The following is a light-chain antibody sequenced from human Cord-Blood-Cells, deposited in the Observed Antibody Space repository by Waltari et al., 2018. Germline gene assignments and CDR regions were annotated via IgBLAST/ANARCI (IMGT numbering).Light chain of an antibody. Sequence: QSALTPPASVSGSPGQSITLPCTGTRRDAGGYNYGSWYQQHPGKPPKLRIYDVSNRPSGVSNRFSGSKYGNTASLTISGLQAEDEADYYCSSYTSSSTLVFGGGTKLTVL. CDR3: SSYTSSSTLV. CDR1: RRDAGGYNY. V-gene: IGLV2-14*01. CDR2: DVS. J-gene: IGLJ2*01.